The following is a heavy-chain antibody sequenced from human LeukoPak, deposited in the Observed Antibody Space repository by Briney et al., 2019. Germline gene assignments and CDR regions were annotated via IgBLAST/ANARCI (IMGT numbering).Heavy chain of an antibody. V-gene: IGHV4-59*12. D-gene: IGHD4-17*01. CDR2: IYYSGST. J-gene: IGHJ5*02. Sequence: SETLSLTCTVSGGSISSYYWSWIRQPPGKGLEYVGYIYYSGSTYYNPSLKSRVTISVDTSKNQFSLKLSSVTAADTAVYYCARDTPSYGATGFDPWGQGTLVTVSS. CDR1: GGSISSYY. CDR3: ARDTPSYGATGFDP.